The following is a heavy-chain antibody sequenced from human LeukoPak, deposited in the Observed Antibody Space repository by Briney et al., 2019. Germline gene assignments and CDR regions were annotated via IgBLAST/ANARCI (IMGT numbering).Heavy chain of an antibody. Sequence: PGGSLRLSCAASGFTFNGYAMSWVRQAPGKGLEWVSTISRTGAGTYYADSVKGLFTISRDNSKNTLYLEMNSLRAEDTAVYYCAKYTERAFDVWGQGTTVTVSS. CDR1: GFTFNGYA. V-gene: IGHV3-23*01. J-gene: IGHJ3*01. CDR3: AKYTERAFDV. CDR2: ISRTGAGT. D-gene: IGHD2-2*02.